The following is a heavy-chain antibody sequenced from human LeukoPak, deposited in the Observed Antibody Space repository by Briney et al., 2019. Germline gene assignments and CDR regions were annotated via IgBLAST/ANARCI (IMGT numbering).Heavy chain of an antibody. CDR2: ISWHGSTT. Sequence: PGGSLRLSCAASGFTFDDYTMHWVRQAPGKGLEWVSLISWHGSTTKYADSVKCRFTISRDNLKNSLSLQMNSLGPEDTALYYCAKDIGDSVGYNYFDSWGQGTLVTVSS. CDR3: AKDIGDSVGYNYFDS. V-gene: IGHV3-43*01. CDR1: GFTFDDYT. D-gene: IGHD3-22*01. J-gene: IGHJ4*02.